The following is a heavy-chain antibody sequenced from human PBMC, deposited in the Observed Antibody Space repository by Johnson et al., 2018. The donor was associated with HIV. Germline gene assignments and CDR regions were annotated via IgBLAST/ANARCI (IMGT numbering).Heavy chain of an antibody. CDR2: ISSSGSTI. D-gene: IGHD1-7*01. CDR3: ARERSGTIAFDI. CDR1: GFTFSSYA. Sequence: MMLVESGGGVVQPGRSLRLSCAASGFTFSSYAMHWVRQAPGKGLEWVSYISSSGSTIYYADSVKGRFTISRDNAKNSLYLQMNSLRAEDTAVYYCARERSGTIAFDIWGQGTMVTVSS. V-gene: IGHV3-48*01. J-gene: IGHJ3*02.